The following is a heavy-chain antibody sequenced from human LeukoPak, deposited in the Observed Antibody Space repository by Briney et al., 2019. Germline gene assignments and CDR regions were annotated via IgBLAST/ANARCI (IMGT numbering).Heavy chain of an antibody. CDR3: ARDGEWELPSLSWFDY. Sequence: GGSLRLSCAASGFTFSSYGRHWVRQAPGKGLEWVAVIWYDGSNNYYADSVKGRFTISRDNSKTTLYLQMNSLRAEDTAVYYCARDGEWELPSLSWFDYWGQGTLVTASS. CDR1: GFTFSSYG. V-gene: IGHV3-33*01. CDR2: IWYDGSNN. J-gene: IGHJ4*02. D-gene: IGHD1-26*01.